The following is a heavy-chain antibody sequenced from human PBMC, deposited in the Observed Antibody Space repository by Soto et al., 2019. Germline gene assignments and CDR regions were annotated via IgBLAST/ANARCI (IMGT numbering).Heavy chain of an antibody. CDR3: ARHGPIQVNYDFWSGPSTIYGMDV. J-gene: IGHJ6*02. V-gene: IGHV4-39*01. D-gene: IGHD3-3*01. CDR2: IYYSGST. Sequence: SETLSLTCTVSGGSISSSSYYWGWIRQPPGKGLEWIGSIYYSGSTYYNPSLKSRVTISVDTSKNQFSLKLSSVTAADTAVYYCARHGPIQVNYDFWSGPSTIYGMDVWGQGTTVTVSS. CDR1: GGSISSSSYY.